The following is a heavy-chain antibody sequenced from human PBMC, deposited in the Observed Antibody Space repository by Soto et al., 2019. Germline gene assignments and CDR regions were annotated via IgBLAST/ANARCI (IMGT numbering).Heavy chain of an antibody. CDR3: ARDADILTGYYTSGWFDP. D-gene: IGHD3-9*01. J-gene: IGHJ5*02. CDR1: GYTFTTYG. V-gene: IGHV1-18*01. CDR2: ISAYSDNT. Sequence: ASVKVSCKASGYTFTTYGITWVRQAPGQGLEWMGWISAYSDNTHYAQKLQDRLTMTTDTSTTTAYMELRNLRSDDTAVYYCARDADILTGYYTSGWFDPWGQGTLVTVS.